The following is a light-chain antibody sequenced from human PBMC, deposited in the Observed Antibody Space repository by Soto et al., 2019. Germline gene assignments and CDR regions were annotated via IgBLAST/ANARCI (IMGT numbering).Light chain of an antibody. CDR2: EVT. J-gene: IGLJ1*01. CDR1: SSDVGGYDY. CDR3: SSYEGSNNFV. Sequence: QSVQTQPPSASGSPGQSVTISCTGTSSDVGGYDYVSWYQQHPGKAPKLMIYEVTKRPSGVPDRFSGSKSGNTASLTVSGLQDDDEADYYCSSYEGSNNFVFGTGTKGTV. V-gene: IGLV2-8*01.